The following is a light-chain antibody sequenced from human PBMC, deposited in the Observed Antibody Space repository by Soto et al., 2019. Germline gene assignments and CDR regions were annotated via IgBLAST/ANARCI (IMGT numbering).Light chain of an antibody. CDR1: QSLLHSSGYNY. Sequence: DIVMTQSPLSLPVTPGEPASISCRSSQSLLHSSGYNYLDWYLQKPGQSPQLLIYLGSNRASGVPDRFGGSGSGTDFTLKISRVEAEDVGVYYCMQALQTRTFGQGTKVDIK. CDR2: LGS. J-gene: IGKJ1*01. CDR3: MQALQTRT. V-gene: IGKV2-28*01.